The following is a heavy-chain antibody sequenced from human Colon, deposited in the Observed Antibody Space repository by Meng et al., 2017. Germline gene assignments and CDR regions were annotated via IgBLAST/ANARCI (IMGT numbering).Heavy chain of an antibody. D-gene: IGHD5-12*01. CDR1: GDSIGSGHHY. CDR3: ARGRYSGYLS. CDR2: FHFRENS. Sequence: QVQLTETALGLGKPSQTLSLPCMVYGDSIGSGHHYWSWSRQPPAKGLEWIGYFHFRENSFYNPSLKSRVAISVDTSKNQSSLNLRCVTAADTAVYYCARGRYSGYLSWGQGTLVTVSS. J-gene: IGHJ5*02. V-gene: IGHV4-30-4*01.